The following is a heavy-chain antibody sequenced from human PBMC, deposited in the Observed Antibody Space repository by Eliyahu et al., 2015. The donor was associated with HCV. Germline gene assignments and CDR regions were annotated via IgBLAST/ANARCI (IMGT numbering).Heavy chain of an antibody. J-gene: IGHJ6*02. V-gene: IGHV4-34*01. CDR3: ARRLVRSYYYYYAMDV. CDR1: GGSFRGYY. Sequence: QVQLQQWGAGLLKPSETLSLTCAVSGGSFRGYYWNWIRQPPGKGLEWIGEINHSGSTHYNPSLKTRVAISVDTSQNQFSLILSSLTAADTAVYYCARRLVRSYYYYYAMDVWGQGTTVTVSS. D-gene: IGHD6-6*01. CDR2: INHSGST.